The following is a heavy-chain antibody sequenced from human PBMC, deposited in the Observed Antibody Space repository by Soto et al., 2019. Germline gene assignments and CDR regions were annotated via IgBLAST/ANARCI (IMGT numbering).Heavy chain of an antibody. D-gene: IGHD2-15*01. J-gene: IGHJ1*01. V-gene: IGHV1-2*02. CDR2: INPNSGGT. CDR3: AREENCSDGICYSEYFQR. CDR1: GYTFTGYY. Sequence: ASVKVSCKASGYTFTGYYMHWVRQAPGQGLEWMGWINPNSGGTKYPQKFQGRVTMTRDTSITTVYMSLTGLKSDDTAVYYCAREENCSDGICYSEYFQRWGQGTLVTVSS.